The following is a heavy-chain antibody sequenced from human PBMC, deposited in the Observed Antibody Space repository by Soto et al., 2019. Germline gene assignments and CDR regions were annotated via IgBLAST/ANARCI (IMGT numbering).Heavy chain of an antibody. D-gene: IGHD5-18*01. CDR3: ARGPIGDAAMVTNYFDY. CDR1: GFTFSNYA. CDR2: LSYDGNNI. J-gene: IGHJ4*02. V-gene: IGHV3-30-3*01. Sequence: QVQLVESGGGVVQPGRSLRLSCAASGFTFSNYAIHWVRQAPGKGLEWVAVLSYDGNNIHYADSVKGRFTVSRDNSKNTLFLQMNRLRTEDTVLYYCARGPIGDAAMVTNYFDYWGQGTLVTVSS.